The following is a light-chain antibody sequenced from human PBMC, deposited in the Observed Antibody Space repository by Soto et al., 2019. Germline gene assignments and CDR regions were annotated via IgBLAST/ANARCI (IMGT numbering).Light chain of an antibody. CDR1: SSDVGAYNY. CDR2: EVT. J-gene: IGLJ1*01. V-gene: IGLV2-14*01. CDR3: SSSTSTNTLV. Sequence: QSVLTQPASVSASPGQSITISCTGTSSDVGAYNYVSWYQRHPGRAPKRMSYEVTPRPSGVSNRFSGSTSGNTASLNISGLQAEDEADYFCSSSTSTNTLVFGTGTKVTVL.